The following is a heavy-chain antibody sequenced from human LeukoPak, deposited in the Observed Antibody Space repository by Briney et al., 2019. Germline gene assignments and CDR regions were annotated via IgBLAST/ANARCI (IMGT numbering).Heavy chain of an antibody. V-gene: IGHV1-46*01. D-gene: IGHD3-10*01. Sequence: ASVKVSCKASGYTFTSYYMHWVRQAPGQGLVWMGIINPSGGSTSYAQKFQGRVTMTRDTSTSTVYMALSILRSEDTAVYYCARAMVRGVSYYFYGMDVWGQGTTVTVSS. CDR2: INPSGGST. CDR3: ARAMVRGVSYYFYGMDV. J-gene: IGHJ6*02. CDR1: GYTFTSYY.